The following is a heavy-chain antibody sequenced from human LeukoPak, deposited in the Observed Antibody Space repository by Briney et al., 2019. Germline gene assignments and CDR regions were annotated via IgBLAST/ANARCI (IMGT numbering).Heavy chain of an antibody. CDR2: IYYSGST. Sequence: SETLSLTCTVSGGSISSYYWSWIRQPPGKGLEWIGYIYYSGSTNYKPSLKSRVTISVDTSKNQFSLKLSSVTAADTAVYYCARETSQKGAHYMDVWGKGTTVTISS. D-gene: IGHD3-16*01. CDR1: GGSISSYY. J-gene: IGHJ6*03. V-gene: IGHV4-59*01. CDR3: ARETSQKGAHYMDV.